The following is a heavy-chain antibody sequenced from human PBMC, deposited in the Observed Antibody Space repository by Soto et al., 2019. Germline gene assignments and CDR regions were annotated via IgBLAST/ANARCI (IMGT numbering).Heavy chain of an antibody. CDR2: IYNSGGS. CDR3: VGTGTTDDY. CDR1: GGSISSYY. Sequence: SETLSLTCTVSGGSISSYYWSWIRQPPGKGLEWIGYIYNSGGSYYNPSLKGRLTISIDTSKNQFSLKLNSVTAADTAIYYCVGTGTTDDYWGRGTLVTVSS. D-gene: IGHD4-17*01. J-gene: IGHJ4*02. V-gene: IGHV4-4*09.